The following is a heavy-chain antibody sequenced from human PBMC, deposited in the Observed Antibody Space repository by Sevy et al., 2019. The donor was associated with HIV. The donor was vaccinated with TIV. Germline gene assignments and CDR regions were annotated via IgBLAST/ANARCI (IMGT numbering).Heavy chain of an antibody. CDR1: GFTFSSYA. V-gene: IGHV3-23*01. D-gene: IGHD1-26*01. Sequence: GGSLRLSCAASGFTFSSYAMSWVRQAPGKGLEWVSAISGSGGSTYYADSVKGRFTISRDNSKNTLYLQMNSLRAEDTAVYYCAKLRWELLRYYDAFDIWGQGTMVTVSS. J-gene: IGHJ3*02. CDR2: ISGSGGST. CDR3: AKLRWELLRYYDAFDI.